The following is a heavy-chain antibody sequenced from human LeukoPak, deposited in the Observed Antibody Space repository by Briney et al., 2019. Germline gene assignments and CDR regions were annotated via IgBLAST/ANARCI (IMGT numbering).Heavy chain of an antibody. V-gene: IGHV4-34*01. CDR2: INHSGST. CDR3: ARGDLGYFDY. Sequence: SETLSLTCTVSGGSISSYYWSWIRQPPGKGLEWIGEINHSGSTNYNPSLKSRVTISVDTSKNQFSLKLSSVTAADTAVYYCARGDLGYFDYWGQGTLVTVSS. D-gene: IGHD3-10*01. J-gene: IGHJ4*02. CDR1: GGSISSYY.